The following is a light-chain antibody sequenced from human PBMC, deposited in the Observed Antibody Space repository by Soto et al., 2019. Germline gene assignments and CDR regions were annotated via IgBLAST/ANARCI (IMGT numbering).Light chain of an antibody. CDR2: AAS. V-gene: IGKV1-5*01. Sequence: DIQMTQSPSTLSGSVGDRVTITCRASQTISSWLAWYQQKPGKAPKLLIYAASTLQRGVPSRFSGSGAGTEFTLTISRLQPEDVATYSCQHYKMYSPWTFGLATKVDIK. CDR3: QHYKMYSPWT. J-gene: IGKJ1*01. CDR1: QTISSW.